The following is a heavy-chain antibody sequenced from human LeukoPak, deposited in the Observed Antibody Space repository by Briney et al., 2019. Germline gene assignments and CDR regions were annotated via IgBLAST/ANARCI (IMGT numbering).Heavy chain of an antibody. CDR3: ARCYGSGSHDKIFDY. V-gene: IGHV3-9*01. CDR2: ISWNSGSI. Sequence: GGSLRLSCAASGFTFDDYAMHWVRQAPGKGLEWVSGISWNSGSIGYADSVKGRFTISRDNAKNSLYLQMNSLRAEDTALYYCARCYGSGSHDKIFDYWGQGTLVTVSS. J-gene: IGHJ4*02. CDR1: GFTFDDYA. D-gene: IGHD3-10*01.